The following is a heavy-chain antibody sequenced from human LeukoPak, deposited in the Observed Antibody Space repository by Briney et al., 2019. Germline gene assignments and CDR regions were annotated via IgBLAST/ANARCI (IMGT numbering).Heavy chain of an antibody. J-gene: IGHJ2*01. D-gene: IGHD3-10*01. CDR2: IYSSGST. Sequence: PSETLSLTCTVSGGSIKSGDYYWSWIRQPPGKGPVYIGYIYSSGSTYYSPSLKSRIAMSIDTSKNQFSLKLSSVTAADTATYYCARRNYYASSWYFDLWGRGTLVTVSS. V-gene: IGHV4-30-4*08. CDR3: ARRNYYASSWYFDL. CDR1: GGSIKSGDYY.